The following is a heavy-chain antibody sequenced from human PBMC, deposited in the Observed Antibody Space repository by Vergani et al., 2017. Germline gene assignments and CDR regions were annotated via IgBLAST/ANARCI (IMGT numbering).Heavy chain of an antibody. CDR3: AREETPIASVVPAAPSDY. V-gene: IGHV3-7*04. J-gene: IGHJ4*02. CDR1: GFTFSSYW. Sequence: EVQLVESGGGLVQPGGSLRLSCAASGFTFSSYWMSWVRQAPGKGLEWVANIKQEGSEKYYVDSVKGRFTISRDNAKNSLYLQMNSLRAEDTAVYYCAREETPIASVVPAAPSDYWGQGTLVTVSS. D-gene: IGHD2-2*01. CDR2: IKQEGSEK.